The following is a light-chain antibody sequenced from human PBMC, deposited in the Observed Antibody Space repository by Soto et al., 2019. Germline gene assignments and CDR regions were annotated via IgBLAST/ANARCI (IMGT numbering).Light chain of an antibody. CDR3: QQYGSSGT. CDR1: QSVSSY. V-gene: IGKV3-11*01. Sequence: TVSVVTLSLSPGERATLSCRASQSVSSYLAWYQQKPGQAPRLLIYDASNRATGIPARFSGSGSGTDFTLTISSLEPEDFAVYYCQQYGSSGTFGQGTKVDIK. J-gene: IGKJ1*01. CDR2: DAS.